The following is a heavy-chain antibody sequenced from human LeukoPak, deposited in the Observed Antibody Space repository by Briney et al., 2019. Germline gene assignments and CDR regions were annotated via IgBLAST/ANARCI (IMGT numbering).Heavy chain of an antibody. D-gene: IGHD3-9*01. Sequence: GGSLRLSCAGSGFSISNYGMNWVRQAPGKGLEWLSYIRSDSSTKYYADSVEGRFTISRDNAQNSLYLQMNSLRDEDSGVYYCARGRSPGDILTWVDYWGQGTLVTVSS. V-gene: IGHV3-48*02. CDR3: ARGRSPGDILTWVDY. CDR2: IRSDSSTK. CDR1: GFSISNYG. J-gene: IGHJ4*02.